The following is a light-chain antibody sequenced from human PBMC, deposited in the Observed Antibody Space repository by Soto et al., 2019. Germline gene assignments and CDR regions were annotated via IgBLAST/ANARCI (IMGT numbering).Light chain of an antibody. CDR3: QQYNNWPPWT. V-gene: IGKV3-15*01. CDR1: QSVSSN. J-gene: IGKJ1*01. Sequence: EIVMTQYPATLSLSHGERATLSCRASQSVSSNLAWYQQKPGQAPRLLIYGASTRATGIPARFSGSGSGTEFTLTISSLQSEDFAVYYCQQYNNWPPWTFGQGTKVDIK. CDR2: GAS.